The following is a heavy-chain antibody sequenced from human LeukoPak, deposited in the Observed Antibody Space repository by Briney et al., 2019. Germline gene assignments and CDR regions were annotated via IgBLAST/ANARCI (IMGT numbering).Heavy chain of an antibody. CDR2: IYYTGNT. CDR1: GGSISGYF. J-gene: IGHJ5*02. Sequence: SETLSLTCTVSGGSISGYFWTWIRQPPGKGLEWIGYIYYTGNTNYNPSLKSRVTISIDTSKNHFSLNVNSATAADAAVYYCVRSKSGAYGWFDPWGQGTLVTVSS. V-gene: IGHV4-59*01. D-gene: IGHD2-15*01. CDR3: VRSKSGAYGWFDP.